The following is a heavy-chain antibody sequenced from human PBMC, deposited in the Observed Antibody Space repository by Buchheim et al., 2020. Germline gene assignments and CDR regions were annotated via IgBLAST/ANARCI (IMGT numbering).Heavy chain of an antibody. Sequence: QVQLEESGPGLVKPSETLSLTCSVPGGSISSYYWSWIRQPPGKGLEWIGYIYYSGSTNYNPSLKSRVTISVDTSKNQFSLKLGSVAAADTAVYYCARGRDGYNLWGQGTL. CDR2: IYYSGST. J-gene: IGHJ4*02. V-gene: IGHV4-59*01. CDR3: ARGRDGYNL. D-gene: IGHD5-24*01. CDR1: GGSISSYY.